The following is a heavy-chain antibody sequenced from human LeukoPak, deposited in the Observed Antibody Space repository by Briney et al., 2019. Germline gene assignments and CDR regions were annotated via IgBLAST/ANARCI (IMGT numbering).Heavy chain of an antibody. V-gene: IGHV3-66*01. D-gene: IGHD5-12*01. CDR2: IYSGSSS. CDR1: GPTVGFKW. J-gene: IGHJ4*02. CDR3: ATRPDGNDVPYFDY. Sequence: GGSMRPSCAASGPTVGFKWMSGLRQAPGKGLEWVSIIYSGSSSYYADSVKGRLTVSRDTSKNALYLQMNSLRAEDTAVYYCATRPDGNDVPYFDYWGQGTLVTVSS.